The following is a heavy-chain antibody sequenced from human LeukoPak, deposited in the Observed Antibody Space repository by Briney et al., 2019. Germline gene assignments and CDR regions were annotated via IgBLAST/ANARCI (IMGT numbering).Heavy chain of an antibody. D-gene: IGHD3-10*01. Sequence: SETLSLTCTVSGGSISSYYWSWIRQPPGKGLEWIGYIYYSGSTNYNPSLKSRGTTSVDTSKNHFSLKLSSVTGADTSVYYCSGNYYGWESYPPYYYYYYMDVWGKGTTVTVSS. V-gene: IGHV4-59*01. CDR1: GGSISSYY. CDR2: IYYSGST. J-gene: IGHJ6*03. CDR3: SGNYYGWESYPPYYYYYYMDV.